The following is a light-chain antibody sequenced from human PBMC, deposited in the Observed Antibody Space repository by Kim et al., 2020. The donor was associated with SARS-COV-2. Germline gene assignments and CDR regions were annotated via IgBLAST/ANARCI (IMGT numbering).Light chain of an antibody. Sequence: SSELTQDPAVSVALGQTVRITCQGDSLRNYYASWYQQRPGQAPVLVIYGKYNRPSGIPDRFSGSSSVSTASLTITGALAEDEADYYCHSRDTSDNHPVFGTGTKVTVL. CDR3: HSRDTSDNHPV. CDR2: GKY. J-gene: IGLJ1*01. V-gene: IGLV3-19*01. CDR1: SLRNYY.